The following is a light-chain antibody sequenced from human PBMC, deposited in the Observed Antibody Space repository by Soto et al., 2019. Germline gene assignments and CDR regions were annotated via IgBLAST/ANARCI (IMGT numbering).Light chain of an antibody. V-gene: IGLV1-40*01. CDR2: GDN. J-gene: IGLJ1*01. Sequence: QPVLTQPPSVSGAPGQRVAISCTGSSSNIGAEYDVHWYQQLPGTAPKRLIYGDNNRPSGVPDRFSGSKSGNTASLTISGLQAEDEADYYCSSFTSTSTYVFGTGTKVTVL. CDR3: SSFTSTSTYV. CDR1: SSNIGAEYD.